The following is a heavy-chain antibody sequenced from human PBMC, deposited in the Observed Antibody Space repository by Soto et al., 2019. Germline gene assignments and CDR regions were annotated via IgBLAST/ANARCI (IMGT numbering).Heavy chain of an antibody. CDR1: GGTFSSYT. CDR3: ARGSYITGTTGFGY. V-gene: IGHV1-69*02. J-gene: IGHJ4*02. Sequence: QVQLVQSGAEVKKPGSSVKVSCKASGGTFSSYTISWVRQAPGQGLEWMGRIIPILGIANYAQKFQGRVTINADKSTSTAYMELSSLRSEDTAVYYCARGSYITGTTGFGYWGQGTLVTVSS. D-gene: IGHD1-7*01. CDR2: IIPILGIA.